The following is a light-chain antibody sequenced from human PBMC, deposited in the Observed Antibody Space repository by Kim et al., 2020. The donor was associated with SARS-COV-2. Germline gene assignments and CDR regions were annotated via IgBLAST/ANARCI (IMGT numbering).Light chain of an antibody. CDR1: SLRSYY. V-gene: IGLV3-19*01. CDR2: GKN. J-gene: IGLJ3*02. Sequence: SSELTQDPAVSVALGQTVRITCQGDSLRSYYASWYQQKPGQAPVLVIYGKNNRPSGTPDRFSGSSSGNTASLTITGAQAEDEADYYCNSRDSSGNHVFGGGTQLTVL. CDR3: NSRDSSGNHV.